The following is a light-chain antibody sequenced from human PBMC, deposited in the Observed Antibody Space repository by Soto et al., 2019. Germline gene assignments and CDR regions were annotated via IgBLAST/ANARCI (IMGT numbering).Light chain of an antibody. CDR3: QQFSSYPLS. CDR2: DAS. V-gene: IGKV3-20*01. J-gene: IGKJ4*01. Sequence: EIVLTQSPGTLSLSPGERVALSCRASQTVTFSYLAWYQQKPGQAPRLLIYDASSRATGIPDRFSGGGSGTDFTLTISRLEPEDFAVYYCQQFSSYPLSFGGGTKVDIK. CDR1: QTVTFSY.